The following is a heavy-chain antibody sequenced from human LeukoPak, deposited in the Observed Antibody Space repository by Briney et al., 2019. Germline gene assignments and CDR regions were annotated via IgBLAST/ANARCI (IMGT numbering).Heavy chain of an antibody. D-gene: IGHD3-10*02. J-gene: IGHJ6*04. V-gene: IGHV3-48*03. CDR1: GFTFSSYE. Sequence: GGSLRLSCAASGFTFSSYEMNWVRQAPGKGLEWVSYISSSGDIIYYADSVKGRFTISRGNAKNSLYLQMNSLRAEDTAVYYCAELGITMIGGVWGKGTTVTISS. CDR3: AELGITMIGGV. CDR2: ISSSGDII.